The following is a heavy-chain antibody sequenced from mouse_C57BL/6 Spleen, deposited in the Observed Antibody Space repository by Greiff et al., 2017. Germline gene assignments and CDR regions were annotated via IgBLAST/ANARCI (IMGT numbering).Heavy chain of an antibody. D-gene: IGHD1-1*01. CDR1: GYTFTSYW. J-gene: IGHJ2*01. Sequence: VQLQQSGTVLARPGASVKMSCKTSGYTFTSYWMHWVKQRPGQGLEWIGAIYPGNSDTSYNQKFKGKAKLTAVTSASTAYMELSSLTNEDSAVYYCTRSFYYYGSSPLGYRGQGTTLTVSS. CDR3: TRSFYYYGSSPLGY. V-gene: IGHV1-5*01. CDR2: IYPGNSDT.